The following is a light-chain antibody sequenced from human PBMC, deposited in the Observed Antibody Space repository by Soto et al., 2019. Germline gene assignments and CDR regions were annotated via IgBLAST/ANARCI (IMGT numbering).Light chain of an antibody. Sequence: DIQMTQAPSSVSASVGDRVTITCRASQGISSWVAWYQQKTGKAPKLLIYAASSLQSGVPSRFSGSGSGTDFTLTINSLQPEDFATYYCQQADSFPLTLGGGTKVEIK. CDR2: AAS. V-gene: IGKV1-12*01. CDR1: QGISSW. CDR3: QQADSFPLT. J-gene: IGKJ4*01.